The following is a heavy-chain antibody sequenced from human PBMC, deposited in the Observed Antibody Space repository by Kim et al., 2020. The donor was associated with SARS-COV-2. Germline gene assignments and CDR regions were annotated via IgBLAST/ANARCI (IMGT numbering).Heavy chain of an antibody. V-gene: IGHV4-59*09. D-gene: IGHD3-10*01. J-gene: IGHJ6*02. CDR3: ARGWGGSWSYYYYGMDV. Sequence: RKSRLTIPVDTSKNQFSLKLSSVTAADTAVYYCARGWGGSWSYYYYGMDVWGQGTTVTVSS.